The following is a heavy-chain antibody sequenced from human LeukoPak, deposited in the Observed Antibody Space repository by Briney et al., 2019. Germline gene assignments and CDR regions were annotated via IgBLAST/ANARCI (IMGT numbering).Heavy chain of an antibody. J-gene: IGHJ4*02. CDR2: INSDGSVI. D-gene: IGHD3-16*01. V-gene: IGHV3-74*01. CDR3: AIVPMTAPGMGVDH. Sequence: QPGGSLRLSCAASGFTFSGYWMHWVRQGPGKGLVWVSRINSDGSVINYADPVKGRFTISRDNAKNTLYLQMNSLRAEDTAVYYCAIVPMTAPGMGVDHWGQGTLVTVSS. CDR1: GFTFSGYW.